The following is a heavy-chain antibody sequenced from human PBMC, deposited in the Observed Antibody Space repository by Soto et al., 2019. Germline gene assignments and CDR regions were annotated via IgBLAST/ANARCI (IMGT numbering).Heavy chain of an antibody. CDR1: GFTFSSYA. J-gene: IGHJ6*02. CDR3: ARMASFYCSGGSCYPTYGMDV. V-gene: IGHV3-30-3*01. D-gene: IGHD2-15*01. CDR2: ISYDGSNK. Sequence: QVQLVESGGGVVQPGRSLRLSCAASGFTFSSYAMHWVRQAPGKGLEWVAVISYDGSNKYNADSVKGRFTISRDNSKNTLYLQMNSLRAEDTAVYYCARMASFYCSGGSCYPTYGMDVWGQGTTVTVSS.